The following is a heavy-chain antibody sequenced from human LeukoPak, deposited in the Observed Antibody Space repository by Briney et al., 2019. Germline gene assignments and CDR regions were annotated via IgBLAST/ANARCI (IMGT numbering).Heavy chain of an antibody. Sequence: PGGSLRLSCAASGFTFSSNYMSWVRQAPGKGLEWVSVIYSGGSTYYADSVKGRFTISRDNSKNTLYLQMNSLRAEDTAVYYCARVLPATIPSRSPHYYYYYYMDVWGKGTTVTVSS. CDR1: GFTFSSNY. D-gene: IGHD5-12*01. CDR3: ARVLPATIPSRSPHYYYYYYMDV. J-gene: IGHJ6*03. CDR2: IYSGGST. V-gene: IGHV3-53*01.